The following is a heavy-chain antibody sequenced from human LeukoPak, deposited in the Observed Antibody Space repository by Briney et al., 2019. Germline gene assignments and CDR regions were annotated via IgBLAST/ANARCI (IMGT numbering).Heavy chain of an antibody. CDR3: ARDSAIVVVPAAILAY. J-gene: IGHJ4*02. Sequence: ASVKVSCKASGYTFTGYYMHWVRQAPGQGLEWMGWINPNSGGTNYAQKFQGRVTMTRDTSISTAYMELSRLRSDDTAVYYCARDSAIVVVPAAILAYWGQGTLVTVSS. CDR1: GYTFTGYY. CDR2: INPNSGGT. V-gene: IGHV1-2*02. D-gene: IGHD2-2*02.